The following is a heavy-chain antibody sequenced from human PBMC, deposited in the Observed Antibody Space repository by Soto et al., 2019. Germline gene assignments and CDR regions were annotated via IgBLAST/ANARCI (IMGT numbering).Heavy chain of an antibody. CDR1: GFTFSSYG. V-gene: IGHV3-74*01. Sequence: PGGSLRLSCAASGFTFSSYGMHWVRQAPGKGLVWVSRINSDGSSTSYADSVKGRFTISRDNAKNTLYLQMNSLRAEDTAVYYCATYYYDSSGYYHFDYWGQGTLVTVSS. CDR3: ATYYYDSSGYYHFDY. CDR2: INSDGSST. J-gene: IGHJ4*02. D-gene: IGHD3-22*01.